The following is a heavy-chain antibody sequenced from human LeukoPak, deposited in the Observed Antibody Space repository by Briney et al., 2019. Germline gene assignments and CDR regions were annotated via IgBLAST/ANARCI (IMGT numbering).Heavy chain of an antibody. CDR2: IHYTGST. CDR3: ARDRAIAAIGGDWFDP. CDR1: GGSISSSSYY. V-gene: IGHV4-39*07. J-gene: IGHJ5*02. Sequence: SETLSLTCTVSGGSISSSSYYWGWIRQPPGKGLEWIGSIHYTGSTYYNPSLKSRVTISLDTSKNQFSLKLSSVTAADTAVYYCARDRAIAAIGGDWFDPWGQGTLVTVSS. D-gene: IGHD6-13*01.